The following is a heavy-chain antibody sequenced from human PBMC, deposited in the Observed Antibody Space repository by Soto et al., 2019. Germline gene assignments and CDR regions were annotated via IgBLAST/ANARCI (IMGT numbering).Heavy chain of an antibody. CDR3: ARGGPYDFWSENYYYGMDV. CDR2: IIPIFGTA. J-gene: IGHJ6*02. D-gene: IGHD3-3*01. CDR1: GGTFSSYA. V-gene: IGHV1-69*13. Sequence: SVKVSCKASGGTFSSYAISWVRQAPGQGLEWMGGIIPIFGTANYAQKFQGRVTITADESTSTAYMELSSLRSEDTAVYYCARGGPYDFWSENYYYGMDVWGQGTTVTV.